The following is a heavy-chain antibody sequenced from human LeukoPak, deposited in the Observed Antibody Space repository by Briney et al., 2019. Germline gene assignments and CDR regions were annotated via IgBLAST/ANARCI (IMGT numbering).Heavy chain of an antibody. CDR2: IYYSGST. V-gene: IGHV4-59*01. CDR3: ARLTGGMVRGVIITRYWYFDL. J-gene: IGHJ2*01. D-gene: IGHD3-10*01. CDR1: GGSISSYY. Sequence: KASETLSLTCTVSGGSISSYYWSWIRQPPGKGLEWIGYIYYSGSTNYNPSLKSRVTISVDTSKNQFSLKLSSVTAADTAVYYCARLTGGMVRGVIITRYWYFDLWGRGTLVTVSS.